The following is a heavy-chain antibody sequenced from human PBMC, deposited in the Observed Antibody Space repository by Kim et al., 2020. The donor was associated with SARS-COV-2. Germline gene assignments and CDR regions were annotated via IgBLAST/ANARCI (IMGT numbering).Heavy chain of an antibody. CDR2: IYYSGST. J-gene: IGHJ3*02. Sequence: SETLSLTCTVSGGSISSSSYYWGWIRQPPGKGLEWIGSIYYSGSTYYNPSLKSRVTISVDTSKNQFSLKLSSVTAADTAVYYCARLSWELGAFDIWGQGTMVTVSS. CDR1: GGSISSSSYY. V-gene: IGHV4-39*01. CDR3: ARLSWELGAFDI. D-gene: IGHD1-26*01.